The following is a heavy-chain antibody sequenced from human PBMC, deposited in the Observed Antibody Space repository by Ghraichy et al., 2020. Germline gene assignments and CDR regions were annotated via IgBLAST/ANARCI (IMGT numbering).Heavy chain of an antibody. J-gene: IGHJ3*01. Sequence: GGSLRLSCAASGFTFSRYHMHWVRQAPGKGLEWVALIWYNGTIKYYADSVKGRFTISRDNSNNMLYLQMNSLTAEDTAVYSCAREEVGSGRTADTSDLWGQGTMVTVSS. CDR3: AREEVGSGRTADTSDL. V-gene: IGHV3-33*01. CDR2: IWYNGTIK. CDR1: GFTFSRYH. D-gene: IGHD2-21*02.